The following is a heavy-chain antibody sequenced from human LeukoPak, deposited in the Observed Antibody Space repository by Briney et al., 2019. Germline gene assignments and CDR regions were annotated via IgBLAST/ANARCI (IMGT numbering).Heavy chain of an antibody. D-gene: IGHD2-8*01. CDR2: IVVGSGNT. V-gene: IGHV1-58*02. Sequence: GTSVKVSCKASGFTFTSSAMQWVRQARGQRLEWIGWIVVGSGNTNYAQKFQERVTITRDMSTSTAYMELSSLRSEDTAVYYCASSAWGYCTNGVCPAAHWGQGTLVTVSS. J-gene: IGHJ4*02. CDR1: GFTFTSSA. CDR3: ASSAWGYCTNGVCPAAH.